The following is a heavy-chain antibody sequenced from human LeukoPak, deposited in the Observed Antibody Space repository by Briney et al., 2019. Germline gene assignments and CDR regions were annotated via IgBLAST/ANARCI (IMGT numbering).Heavy chain of an antibody. Sequence: PSETLSLTCTVSGGSISSGDYYWSWIRQPPGKGLEWIGHIYYSGSTYYNPSLKSRVTISVDTSTNQFALKLSSLTAAATAVYYCARAPRDYGWGSYVFWFDPWGQGTLVTVSS. V-gene: IGHV4-30-4*01. D-gene: IGHD3-10*01. J-gene: IGHJ5*02. CDR2: IYYSGST. CDR3: ARAPRDYGWGSYVFWFDP. CDR1: GGSISSGDYY.